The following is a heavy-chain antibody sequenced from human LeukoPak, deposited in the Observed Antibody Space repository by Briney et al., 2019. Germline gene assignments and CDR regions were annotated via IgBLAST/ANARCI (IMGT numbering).Heavy chain of an antibody. CDR3: ARISTSYFFDS. V-gene: IGHV3-72*01. Sequence: GGSLRLSCAASGFTFSSYAMHWVRQAPGKGLEWVGRSRIKANSYTSEYAASVKGRFIISRDDSENSLYLQMSSLKTEDTAIYYCARISTSYFFDSWGQGTLVTVSS. CDR2: SRIKANSYTS. CDR1: GFTFSSYA. J-gene: IGHJ4*02. D-gene: IGHD2/OR15-2a*01.